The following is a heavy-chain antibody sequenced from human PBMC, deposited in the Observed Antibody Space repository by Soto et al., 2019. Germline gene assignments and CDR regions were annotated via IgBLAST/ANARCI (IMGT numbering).Heavy chain of an antibody. CDR2: IIPIFGTA. D-gene: IGHD2-2*01. V-gene: IGHV1-69*06. CDR3: ERDPPRIVVVPAATPVMGHGMDV. J-gene: IGHJ6*02. CDR1: GGTFSSYA. Sequence: QVQLVQSGAEVKKPGSSVKVSCKASGGTFSSYAISWVRQAPGQGLEWMGGIIPIFGTANYAQKFQGRVTITADKSTSTAYMELSSLRSEDTAVYYCERDPPRIVVVPAATPVMGHGMDVWGQGTTVTVSS.